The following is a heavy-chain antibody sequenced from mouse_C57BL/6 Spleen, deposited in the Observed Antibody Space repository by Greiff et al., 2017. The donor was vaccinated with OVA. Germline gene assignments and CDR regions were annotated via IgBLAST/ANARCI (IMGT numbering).Heavy chain of an antibody. CDR2: ISYDGSN. Sequence: VQLKESGPGLVKPSQSLSLTCSVTGYSITSGYYWNWIRQFPGNKLEWLGYISYDGSNNYNPSLKNRISITRDTSKNQFFLKLNSVTTEDTATYYCAGDGYYDAYWGQGTLVTVSA. J-gene: IGHJ3*01. D-gene: IGHD2-3*01. CDR1: GYSITSGYY. V-gene: IGHV3-6*01. CDR3: AGDGYYDAY.